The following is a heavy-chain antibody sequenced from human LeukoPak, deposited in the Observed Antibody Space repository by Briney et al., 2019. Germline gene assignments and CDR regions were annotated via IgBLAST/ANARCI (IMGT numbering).Heavy chain of an antibody. J-gene: IGHJ6*03. Sequence: AGGSLRLSCAASGFTFSSYSMNWVRQAPGKGLEWVSSISSSSSYIYYADSVKGRFTISRDNAKNSLYLQMNSLRAEDTAVYYCARDRITVRRGGYYMDVWGKGTTVTVSS. CDR3: ARDRITVRRGGYYMDV. CDR2: ISSSSSYI. V-gene: IGHV3-21*01. D-gene: IGHD4-11*01. CDR1: GFTFSSYS.